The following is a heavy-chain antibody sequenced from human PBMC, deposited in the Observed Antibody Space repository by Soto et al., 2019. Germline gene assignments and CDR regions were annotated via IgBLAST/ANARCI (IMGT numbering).Heavy chain of an antibody. CDR1: DFPFGNHA. J-gene: IGHJ4*02. Sequence: EVQLLESGGGLVHPGGSLRLSCGASDFPFGNHAMAWVRQAPGKGLEWVSTISGSGVATFYADSVKGRFTISRDNSKXXXXXXXXXXXXXXXXXXXXXXXXXXXXXVVDFWGQGTLVTVSS. CDR2: ISGSGVAT. CDR3: XXXXXXXXXVVDF. V-gene: IGHV3-23*01.